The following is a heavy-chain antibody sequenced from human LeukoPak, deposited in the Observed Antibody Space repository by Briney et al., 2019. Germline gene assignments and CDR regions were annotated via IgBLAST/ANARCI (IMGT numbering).Heavy chain of an antibody. J-gene: IGHJ4*02. CDR1: GFTFSSYG. D-gene: IGHD3-22*01. V-gene: IGHV3-30*02. CDR3: AKIGPYYYDSSGYYFDY. Sequence: LPGGSLRLSCAASGFTFSSYGMHWVRQAPGKGLEWVAFIRYDGSNKYYADSVKGRFTISRDNSKNTLYLQMNSLRAEDTAVYYCAKIGPYYYDSSGYYFDYWGQGTLVTVSS. CDR2: IRYDGSNK.